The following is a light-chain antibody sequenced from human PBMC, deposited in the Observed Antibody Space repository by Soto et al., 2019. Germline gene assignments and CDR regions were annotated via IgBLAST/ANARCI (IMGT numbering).Light chain of an antibody. CDR2: GAS. V-gene: IGKV3D-7*01. CDR3: QQGGNWPLT. J-gene: IGKJ5*01. Sequence: EVVLTQSPATLSLFPGEGATLSCRVSQSISSSYLSWYQQRPGQAPRLLIYGASTRATGVPVRFSGSGSGTEFTLTINSLQSEDFAVYYCQQGGNWPLTFGQGTRLEIK. CDR1: QSISSSY.